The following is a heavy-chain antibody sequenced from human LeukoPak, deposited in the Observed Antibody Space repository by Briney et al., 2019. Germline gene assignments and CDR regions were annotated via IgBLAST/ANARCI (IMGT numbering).Heavy chain of an antibody. D-gene: IGHD6-13*01. Sequence: GGSLRLSCAASGFTFSSYSMNWVRQAPGKGLEWVSSISSSSSYIYCADSVKGRFTISRDNSKNTLYLQMNSLRAEDTAVYYCANRIAAAGYYYYGMDVWGQGTTVTVSS. J-gene: IGHJ6*02. CDR3: ANRIAAAGYYYYGMDV. V-gene: IGHV3-21*04. CDR2: ISSSSSYI. CDR1: GFTFSSYS.